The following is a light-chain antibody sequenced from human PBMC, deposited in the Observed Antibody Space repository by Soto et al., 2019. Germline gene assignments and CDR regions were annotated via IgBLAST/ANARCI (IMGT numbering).Light chain of an antibody. Sequence: QSVLTQPASVSGSPGQSITISCTGTSRDDGGYNYVSWYQQHPGKAPKLMIYDVSNRPSGVSNRFSGSKSGNTASLTISGLQAEDEADYYCSSYTSSSPYVFGTGTKVTVL. CDR2: DVS. CDR1: SRDDGGYNY. CDR3: SSYTSSSPYV. V-gene: IGLV2-14*01. J-gene: IGLJ1*01.